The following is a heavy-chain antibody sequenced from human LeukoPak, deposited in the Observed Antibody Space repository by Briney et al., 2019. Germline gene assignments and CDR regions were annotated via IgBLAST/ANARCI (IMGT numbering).Heavy chain of an antibody. V-gene: IGHV1-69*06. CDR1: GGTFSSYA. D-gene: IGHD3-10*01. CDR3: AITIMVRGVIGGSDY. Sequence: ASVKVSCKASGGTFSSYAISWVRQAPGQGLEWMGGIIPIFGTANYAQKSQGRVTIAADKSTGTAYMELSSLRSEDTAVYYCAITIMVRGVIGGSDYWGQGTLVTVSS. J-gene: IGHJ4*02. CDR2: IIPIFGTA.